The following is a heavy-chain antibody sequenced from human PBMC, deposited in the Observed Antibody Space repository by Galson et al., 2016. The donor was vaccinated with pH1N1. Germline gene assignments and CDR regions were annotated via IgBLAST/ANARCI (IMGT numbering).Heavy chain of an antibody. CDR2: ISRGGTDA. J-gene: IGHJ4*02. V-gene: IGHV3-21*01. CDR3: ARLSRPGVGPDC. D-gene: IGHD1-14*01. CDR1: GFTFNYYS. Sequence: SLRLSCAASGFTFNYYSMNWVRQAPGKGLEWVSSISRGGTDAYYTDSLKGRFTISRDNAKNSLYLQMHSLRVDDTAVYYCARLSRPGVGPDCWGQGTLVTVSS.